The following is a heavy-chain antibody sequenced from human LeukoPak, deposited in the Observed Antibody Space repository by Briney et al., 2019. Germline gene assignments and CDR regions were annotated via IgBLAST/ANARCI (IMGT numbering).Heavy chain of an antibody. V-gene: IGHV4-59*01. Sequence: SETLSLTCTVSGGFISIYYWSWIRQPPGKGLEWIGFISYSGSTYHNPSLKSRVTMPVDTSKNQFSLNLRPVTAADTAVYYCARDRYSYGFWGQGILVTVSS. CDR2: ISYSGST. D-gene: IGHD5-18*01. CDR1: GGFISIYY. J-gene: IGHJ4*02. CDR3: ARDRYSYGF.